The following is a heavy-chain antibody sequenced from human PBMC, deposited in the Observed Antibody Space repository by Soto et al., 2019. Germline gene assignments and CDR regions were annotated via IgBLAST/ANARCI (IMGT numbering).Heavy chain of an antibody. CDR2: IFYSGRP. CDR3: ARQSGAMAYYFDS. Sequence: LEILSLTCTVSGGSVRSSTYYWGWIRQPPGKGLEWIGSIFYSGRPHYNPSLKTRLTVSLDTSKNRFSLKLSSVTAADTATYFCARQSGAMAYYFDSWGQGTQVTVSS. CDR1: GGSVRSSTYY. D-gene: IGHD4-17*01. V-gene: IGHV4-39*01. J-gene: IGHJ4*02.